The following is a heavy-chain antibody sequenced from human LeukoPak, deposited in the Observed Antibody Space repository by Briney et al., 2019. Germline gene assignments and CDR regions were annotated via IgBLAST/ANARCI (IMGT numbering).Heavy chain of an antibody. V-gene: IGHV3-30*18. CDR2: ISYDGSNK. CDR3: AKDGQQLVLRYFDY. D-gene: IGHD6-13*01. Sequence: GGSLRLSCAASGFTFSSYGMHWVRQAPGKGLEWVAVISYDGSNKYYADSVKGRFTISRDNSKNTLYLQMNSLRAEDTAVYYCAKDGQQLVLRYFDYWGQGTLVTVSS. J-gene: IGHJ4*02. CDR1: GFTFSSYG.